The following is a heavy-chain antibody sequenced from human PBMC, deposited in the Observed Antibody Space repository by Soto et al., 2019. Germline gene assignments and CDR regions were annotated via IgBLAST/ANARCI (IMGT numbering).Heavy chain of an antibody. CDR3: AKVYIVATIALDHDVCDS. CDR1: GFAFRSYD. J-gene: IGHJ3*02. D-gene: IGHD5-12*01. Sequence: EVQLLESGGGLVQPGGSLRLSCAASGFAFRSYDMNWVRQAPGKGLEWVSRISGSGGRTDYEDSVKGRFTISRDNSKNAMYLQTNSLGAEDTAVYYCAKVYIVATIALDHDVCDSCGRGTMVTVSS. CDR2: ISGSGGRT. V-gene: IGHV3-23*01.